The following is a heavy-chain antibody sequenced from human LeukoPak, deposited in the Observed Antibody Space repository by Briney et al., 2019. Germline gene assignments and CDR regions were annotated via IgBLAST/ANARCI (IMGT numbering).Heavy chain of an antibody. CDR1: GFTFSSYG. CDR2: IETGGAST. J-gene: IGHJ6*04. CDR3: AELGITMIGGV. V-gene: IGHV3-23*05. Sequence: GGSLRLSCAASGFTFSSYGMSWVRQAPGKGLEWVSAIETGGASTYYADSVKGRFTISRDNAKNSLYLQMNSLRAEDTAVYYCAELGITMIGGVWGKGTTVTISS. D-gene: IGHD3-10*02.